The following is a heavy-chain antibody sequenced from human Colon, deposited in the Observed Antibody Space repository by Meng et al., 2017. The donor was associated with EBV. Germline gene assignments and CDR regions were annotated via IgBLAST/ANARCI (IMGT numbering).Heavy chain of an antibody. CDR2: IYYSGST. CDR3: ARSAMISAWFDP. CDR1: GGSISSGGYY. Sequence: HLQESGPRLVKPSQTLSLTCAVTGGSISSGGYYWSWIRQPPGKGLEWIGYIYYSGSTYYIPSLKSRVTISVDTAKNQFSLKLSSVTAADTAVYYCARSAMISAWFDPWGQGTLVTVSS. D-gene: IGHD3-22*01. J-gene: IGHJ5*02. V-gene: IGHV4-30-4*01.